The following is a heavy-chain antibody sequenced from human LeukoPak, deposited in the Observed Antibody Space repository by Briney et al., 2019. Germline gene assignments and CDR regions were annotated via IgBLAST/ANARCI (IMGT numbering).Heavy chain of an antibody. V-gene: IGHV3-7*01. CDR3: ARGGGDYYMDV. Sequence: GGSLRLSCAASGFTFSIYWMSWVRQAPGKGLEWVANMKQDGSEKYYVDSVKGRFTISRDNAKNSLYLQMNSLRAEDTAVYYCARGGGDYYMDVWDKGTTVTVSS. CDR2: MKQDGSEK. D-gene: IGHD3-16*01. CDR1: GFTFSIYW. J-gene: IGHJ6*03.